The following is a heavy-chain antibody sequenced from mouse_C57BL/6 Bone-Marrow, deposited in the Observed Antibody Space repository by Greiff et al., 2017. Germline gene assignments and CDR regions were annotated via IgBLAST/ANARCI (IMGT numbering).Heavy chain of an antibody. J-gene: IGHJ4*01. D-gene: IGHD1-1*02. Sequence: EVMLVESGGGLVQPGGSLKLSCAASGFTFSDYGMAWVRQAPRKGPEGVAFISNLAYSIYYADTVTGRFTISRENAKNTLYLEMSSLRSEDTAMYYCARQGLWYAMDYWGQGTSVTVSS. CDR2: ISNLAYSI. CDR3: ARQGLWYAMDY. V-gene: IGHV5-15*01. CDR1: GFTFSDYG.